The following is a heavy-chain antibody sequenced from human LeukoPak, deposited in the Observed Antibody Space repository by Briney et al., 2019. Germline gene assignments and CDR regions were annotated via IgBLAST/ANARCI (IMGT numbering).Heavy chain of an antibody. D-gene: IGHD1-26*01. CDR2: IIPIFGTA. CDR3: ARGIVGATTNAFFDY. CDR1: GGTFSSYA. Sequence: ASVKDSCKASGGTFSSYAISWVRQAPGQGLEWMGGIIPIFGTANYAQKFQGRVTITTDESTSTAYMELSSLRSEDTAVYYCARGIVGATTNAFFDYWGQGTLVTVSS. V-gene: IGHV1-69*05. J-gene: IGHJ4*02.